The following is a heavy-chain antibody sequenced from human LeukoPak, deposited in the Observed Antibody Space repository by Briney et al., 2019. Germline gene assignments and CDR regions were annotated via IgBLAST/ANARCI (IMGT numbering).Heavy chain of an antibody. CDR2: INPSGGST. CDR3: ARSSGYYYPHFDY. V-gene: IGHV1-46*01. J-gene: IGHJ4*02. D-gene: IGHD3-22*01. CDR1: GYTFASYY. Sequence: ASVKVSCKASGYTFASYYMHWVRQAPGQGLEWMGIINPSGGSTSYAQKFQGRVTMTRDMTTSTVYMELSSLRSEDTAVYYCARSSGYYYPHFDYWGQGTLVTVSS.